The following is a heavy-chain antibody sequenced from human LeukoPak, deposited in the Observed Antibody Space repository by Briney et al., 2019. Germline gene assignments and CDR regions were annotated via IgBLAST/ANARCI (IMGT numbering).Heavy chain of an antibody. Sequence: GGSLRLSCAASGFTFDDYAMHWVRQAPGKGLEWASGISWNSGSIGYADSVKSRFTISRDNAKNSLYLQMNSLRAEDMALYYCAKGDGYSSSSGFDYWGQGTLVTVSS. D-gene: IGHD6-6*01. J-gene: IGHJ4*02. CDR1: GFTFDDYA. CDR2: ISWNSGSI. V-gene: IGHV3-9*03. CDR3: AKGDGYSSSSGFDY.